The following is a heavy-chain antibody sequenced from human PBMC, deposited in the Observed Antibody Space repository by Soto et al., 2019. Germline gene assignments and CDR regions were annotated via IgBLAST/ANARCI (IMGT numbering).Heavy chain of an antibody. D-gene: IGHD3-10*01. CDR2: IIPIFGTA. CDR1: GGTFSSYA. J-gene: IGHJ6*02. CDR3: ARALPYYYRSGDTGYYYGMDV. Sequence: QVQLVQSGAEVKKPGSSVKVSCKASGGTFSSYAISWVQQAPGQGLEWMGGIIPIFGTANYAQKFQGRVTITADESTSTAYMELSSLRSEDTAVYYCARALPYYYRSGDTGYYYGMDVWGQGTTVTVSS. V-gene: IGHV1-69*01.